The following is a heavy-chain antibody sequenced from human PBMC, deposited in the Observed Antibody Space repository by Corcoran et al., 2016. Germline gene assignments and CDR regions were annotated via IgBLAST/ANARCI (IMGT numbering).Heavy chain of an antibody. CDR1: GFTFSRDW. Sequence: EVQLVESGGGLVQPGGSLRLSCAASGFTFSRDWMNGVRQGPGKGLVWVSRINSDGSSTIYADSVKGGFTISRDNAKNTLYLQMNSLRAEDTAVYYCARAMGAFNLWGQGTMVTVS. CDR2: INSDGSST. D-gene: IGHD2-8*01. V-gene: IGHV3-74*01. J-gene: IGHJ3*01. CDR3: ARAMGAFNL.